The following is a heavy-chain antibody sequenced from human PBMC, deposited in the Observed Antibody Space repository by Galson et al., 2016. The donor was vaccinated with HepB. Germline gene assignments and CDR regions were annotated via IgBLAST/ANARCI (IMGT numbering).Heavy chain of an antibody. CDR3: AREVHGDNDYLDS. J-gene: IGHJ4*02. CDR1: GGSFNDFF. CDR2: VYYSGNT. Sequence: SETLSLTCSVSGGSFNDFFWNWIRQPPGKGLEWIGYVYYSGNTNYNPSPKSRVTISVDTSKNQFSLKLNSVTAADTAVYFCAREVHGDNDYLDSWGQGTLVTISS. V-gene: IGHV4-59*01. D-gene: IGHD4-17*01.